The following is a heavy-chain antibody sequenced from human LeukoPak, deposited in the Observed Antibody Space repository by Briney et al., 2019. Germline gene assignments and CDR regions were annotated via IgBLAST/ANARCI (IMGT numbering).Heavy chain of an antibody. Sequence: GESLKISFKGSGYSFTSYWIGWVRQMPGKGLEWMGIIYPGDSDTRYSPSFQGQVTISADKSISTAYLQWSSLKASDTAMYYCARQMLAGDYYYYGMDVWGQGTTVTVSS. CDR2: IYPGDSDT. J-gene: IGHJ6*02. V-gene: IGHV5-51*01. D-gene: IGHD2-8*01. CDR3: ARQMLAGDYYYYGMDV. CDR1: GYSFTSYW.